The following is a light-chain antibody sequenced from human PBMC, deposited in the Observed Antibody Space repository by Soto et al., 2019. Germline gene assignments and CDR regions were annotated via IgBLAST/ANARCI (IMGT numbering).Light chain of an antibody. CDR2: GAS. CDR1: QSVSSSY. CDR3: QQYGSSPPNT. Sequence: VLTQSPGTLSLSPGERATLSCRASQSVSSSYLAWYQQKPGQAPRLLIYGASSRATGIPDRFSGSGSGTDFTLTINRLEPEDFAVYYCQQYGSSPPNTFGQGTKLEIK. J-gene: IGKJ2*01. V-gene: IGKV3-20*01.